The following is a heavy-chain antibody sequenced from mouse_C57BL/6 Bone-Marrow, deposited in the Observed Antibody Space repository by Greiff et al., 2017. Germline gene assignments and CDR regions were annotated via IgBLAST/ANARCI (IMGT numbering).Heavy chain of an antibody. Sequence: EVMLVESEGGLVQPGSSMKLSCTASGFTFSDYYMAWVRQVPEKGLEWVANINYDGSSTYYLDSLKSRFIISRDNAKNILYLQMSSLKSEDTATYYCARDRHGSSFWYFDVWGTGTTVTVSS. CDR2: INYDGSST. V-gene: IGHV5-16*01. D-gene: IGHD1-1*01. J-gene: IGHJ1*03. CDR3: ARDRHGSSFWYFDV. CDR1: GFTFSDYY.